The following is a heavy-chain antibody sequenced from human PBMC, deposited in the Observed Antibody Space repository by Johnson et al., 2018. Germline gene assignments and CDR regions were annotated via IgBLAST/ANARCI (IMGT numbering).Heavy chain of an antibody. D-gene: IGHD3-16*01. CDR3: AKDLSGIYVSDI. V-gene: IGHV3-7*01. CDR1: GFTFSNYW. CDR2: IKQDGSEK. Sequence: VQLVESGGGLVQPGGSLRLSCAASGFTFSNYWMSWVRQAPGQGLEWVANIKQDGSEKYYVDSVKGRFTISRDNAKNSLYLQMNSLRAEDTAVYYCAKDLSGIYVSDIWGQGTMVIVSS. J-gene: IGHJ3*02.